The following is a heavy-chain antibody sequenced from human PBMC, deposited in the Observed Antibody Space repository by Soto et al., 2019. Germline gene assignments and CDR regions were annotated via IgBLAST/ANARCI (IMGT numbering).Heavy chain of an antibody. D-gene: IGHD3-10*01. V-gene: IGHV1-2*04. CDR1: GYKFTGYY. CDR3: ARGGSLWFGELSAYYYGMDV. CDR2: INPNSGGT. J-gene: IGHJ6*02. Sequence: ASVKVSCKASGYKFTGYYMHWVRQAPGKGLEWMGWINPNSGGTNYAQKVQGWVTMTRDTSISTAYMELSRLRSDDTAVYYCARGGSLWFGELSAYYYGMDVWGQGTTVTVSS.